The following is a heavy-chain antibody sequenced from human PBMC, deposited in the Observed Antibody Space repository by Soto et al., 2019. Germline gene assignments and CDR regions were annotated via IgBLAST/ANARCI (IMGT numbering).Heavy chain of an antibody. CDR1: GFTFSSYG. V-gene: IGHV3-30*18. Sequence: PGGSLRLSCAASGFTFSSYGMHWVRQAPGKGLEWVAVISYDGSNKYYADSVKGRFTISRDNSKNTLYLQMNSLRAEDTAVYYCAKEYDYDILTGSQYYGMDFWGQGTTVTVSS. CDR3: AKEYDYDILTGSQYYGMDF. J-gene: IGHJ6*02. D-gene: IGHD3-9*01. CDR2: ISYDGSNK.